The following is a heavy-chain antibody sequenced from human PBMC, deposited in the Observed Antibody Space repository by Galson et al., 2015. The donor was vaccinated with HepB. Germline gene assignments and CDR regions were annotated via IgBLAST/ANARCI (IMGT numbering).Heavy chain of an antibody. CDR3: ARGLPHQSIAVAVSYYFDY. CDR2: IWYDGSNK. J-gene: IGHJ4*02. V-gene: IGHV3-33*08. Sequence: SLRLSCAASGFTFGSYGMHWVRQAPGKGLEWVAVIWYDGSNKYYADSVKGRFTISRDNSKNTLYLQMNSLRAEDTAVYYCARGLPHQSIAVAVSYYFDYWGQGTLVTVSS. D-gene: IGHD6-19*01. CDR1: GFTFGSYG.